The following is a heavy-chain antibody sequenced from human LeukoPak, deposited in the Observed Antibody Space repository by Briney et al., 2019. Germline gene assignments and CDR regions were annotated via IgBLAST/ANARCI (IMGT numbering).Heavy chain of an antibody. CDR1: GFTFDDYA. Sequence: GGSLRLSCAASGFTFDDYAMHWVRQAPGKGLEWVSGISWNSGSIGYADSVKGRFTISRDNAKNSLYLQMNSLRAEDMALYYCAKDSETRGLLWFGAFDYWGQGTLATVSS. CDR2: ISWNSGSI. V-gene: IGHV3-9*03. CDR3: AKDSETRGLLWFGAFDY. J-gene: IGHJ4*02. D-gene: IGHD3-10*01.